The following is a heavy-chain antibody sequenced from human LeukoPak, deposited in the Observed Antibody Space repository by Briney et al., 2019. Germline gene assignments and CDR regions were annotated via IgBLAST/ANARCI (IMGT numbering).Heavy chain of an antibody. V-gene: IGHV4-34*01. J-gene: IGHJ4*02. CDR1: GGSFSGYY. D-gene: IGHD6-13*01. CDR2: INHSGST. Sequence: SETLSLTCAVYGGSFSGYYWSWIRQPPGKGLEWIGEINHSGSTNYNPSLKSRVTISVDTSKNQFSLKLSSVTAADTAVYYCARGRPSGYSSSWRNRYFDYWGQGTLVTVSS. CDR3: ARGRPSGYSSSWRNRYFDY.